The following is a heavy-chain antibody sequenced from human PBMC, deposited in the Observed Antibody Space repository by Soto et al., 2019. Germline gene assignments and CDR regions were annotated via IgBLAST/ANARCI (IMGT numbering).Heavy chain of an antibody. V-gene: IGHV3-30*18. D-gene: IGHD1-26*01. CDR2: ISYDGSNK. CDR3: AKTTGLRGELPPDY. CDR1: GFTFSSYG. Sequence: QVQLVESGGGVVQPGRSLRLSCAASGFTFSSYGMHWVRQAPGKGLEWVAVISYDGSNKYYADSVKSRFTISRDNSKNTLSLQMNSLRAEDTAVYYCAKTTGLRGELPPDYWGQGTLVTVSS. J-gene: IGHJ4*02.